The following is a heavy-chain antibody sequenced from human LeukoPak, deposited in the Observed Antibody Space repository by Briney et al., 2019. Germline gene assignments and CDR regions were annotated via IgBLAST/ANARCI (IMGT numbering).Heavy chain of an antibody. CDR3: ARDLRYYGSGSYRT. J-gene: IGHJ5*02. Sequence: PGGSLRLSCAASGFTFSSYSMNWVRQAPGKGLEWVSSISSSSSYICYADSVKGRFTISRDNAKNSLYLQMNSLRAEDTAVYYCARDLRYYGSGSYRTWGQGTLVTVSS. V-gene: IGHV3-21*01. CDR2: ISSSSSYI. D-gene: IGHD3-10*01. CDR1: GFTFSSYS.